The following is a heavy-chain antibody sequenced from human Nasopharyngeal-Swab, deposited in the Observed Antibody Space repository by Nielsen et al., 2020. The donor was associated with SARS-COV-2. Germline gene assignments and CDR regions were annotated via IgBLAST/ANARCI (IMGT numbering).Heavy chain of an antibody. J-gene: IGHJ5*02. Sequence: GESLKISCATSGFTFSDHFMDWVRQAPGKGLEWVGRARNKGNRYTTEYAASVKGRFTVSRDDSKSSLFLQMNSLKTEDTAVYYCASLLYYYDSSGYYHWGQGTLVTVSS. V-gene: IGHV3-72*01. D-gene: IGHD3-22*01. CDR3: ASLLYYYDSSGYYH. CDR1: GFTFSDHF. CDR2: ARNKGNRYTT.